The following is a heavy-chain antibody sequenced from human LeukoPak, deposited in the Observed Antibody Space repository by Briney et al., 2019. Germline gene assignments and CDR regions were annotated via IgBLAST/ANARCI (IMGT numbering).Heavy chain of an antibody. CDR1: GFTFSSYA. D-gene: IGHD6-13*01. J-gene: IGHJ6*02. Sequence: GGSLRLSCAASGFTFSSYAMHWVRQAPGKGLEWVAVISHDGSHQNYADSVKGRFTISRDNSKNTLYLQMNSLRAEDTAVYDCAKGGPRIAAAGYGMDVWGQGTTVTVSS. CDR2: ISHDGSHQ. CDR3: AKGGPRIAAAGYGMDV. V-gene: IGHV3-30*04.